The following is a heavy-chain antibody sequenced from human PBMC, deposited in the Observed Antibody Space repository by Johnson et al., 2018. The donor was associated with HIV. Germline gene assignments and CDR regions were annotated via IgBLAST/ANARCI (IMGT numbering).Heavy chain of an antibody. CDR1: GFTFSSYS. CDR3: ALEYSSSRGAFDI. Sequence: VQLVESGGGLVQPGGSLRLSCAASGFTFSSYSMNWVRQAPGKGLEWVSYISSSSSTIYYADSVKGRLTISRDNAKNSLYLQLNSLRAEDTAVYYCALEYSSSRGAFDIWGQGTMVTVSS. J-gene: IGHJ3*02. V-gene: IGHV3-48*01. CDR2: ISSSSSTI. D-gene: IGHD6-6*01.